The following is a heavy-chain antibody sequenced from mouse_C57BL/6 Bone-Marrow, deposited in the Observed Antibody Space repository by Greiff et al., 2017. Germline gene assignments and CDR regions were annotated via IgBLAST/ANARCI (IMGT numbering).Heavy chain of an antibody. Sequence: EVKLMESGGGLVKPGGSLKLSCAASGFTFSSYTMSWVRQTPEKRLEWVATISGGGGNTYYPESVKGRFTLSRDNAKNTLYLQMSILRSEDTALYYCARGYYYGSSLYFDYWGQGTTLTVSS. V-gene: IGHV5-9*01. CDR2: ISGGGGNT. D-gene: IGHD1-1*01. CDR3: ARGYYYGSSLYFDY. CDR1: GFTFSSYT. J-gene: IGHJ2*01.